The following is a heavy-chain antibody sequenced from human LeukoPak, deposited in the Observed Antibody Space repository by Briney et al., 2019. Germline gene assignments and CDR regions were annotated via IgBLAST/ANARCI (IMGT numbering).Heavy chain of an antibody. D-gene: IGHD3-3*01. V-gene: IGHV4-30-2*01. J-gene: IGHJ4*02. CDR3: ARELYDFWTYVDY. Sequence: SETLSLTCTVSGGSISSGGYYWSWIRQPPGKGLEWIGYIYHSGSTYYNPSLKSRVTISVDRSKNQFSLKLSSVTAADTAVYYCARELYDFWTYVDYWGQGTLVTVSS. CDR1: GGSISSGGYY. CDR2: IYHSGST.